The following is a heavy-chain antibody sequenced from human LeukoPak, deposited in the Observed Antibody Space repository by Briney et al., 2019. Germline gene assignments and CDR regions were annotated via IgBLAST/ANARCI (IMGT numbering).Heavy chain of an antibody. CDR1: GDSVSSKSAA. CDR2: TYYRSKWYN. CDR3: AREVLLWFGELFRGDFDY. Sequence: SQTLSLTCAISGDSVSSKSAAWNWIRQSPSRGLEWLGRTYYRSKWYNDYAVSVKSRIIVNPDTSKNQFSLQLNSVTPEDTAVYYCAREVLLWFGELFRGDFDYWGQGTPVTVSS. D-gene: IGHD3-10*01. V-gene: IGHV6-1*01. J-gene: IGHJ4*02.